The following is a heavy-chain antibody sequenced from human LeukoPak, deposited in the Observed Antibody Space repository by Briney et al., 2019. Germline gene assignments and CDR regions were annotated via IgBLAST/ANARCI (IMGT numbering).Heavy chain of an antibody. D-gene: IGHD3-16*01. CDR2: ISDTGGST. V-gene: IGHV3-23*01. CDR1: RFTFSSYA. CDR3: ARGGRYAYFLDY. Sequence: GGSLRLSCAASRFTFSSYAMIWVRQAPGKGLEWVSAISDTGGSTFYADSMKGRFTISRDNAKNTVYVHMNSLRDEDTAVYYCARGGRYAYFLDYWGQGTLVTVSS. J-gene: IGHJ4*02.